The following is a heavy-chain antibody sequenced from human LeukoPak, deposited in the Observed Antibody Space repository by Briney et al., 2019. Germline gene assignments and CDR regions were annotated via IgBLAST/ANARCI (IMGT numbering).Heavy chain of an antibody. D-gene: IGHD3-10*01. CDR2: IIPIFGTA. CDR1: GGTFSSYA. CDR3: ARDSGYGSGSVDY. J-gene: IGHJ4*02. Sequence: SVKVPCKASGGTFSSYAISWVRQAPGQGLEWMGGIIPIFGTANYAQKFQGRVTITADESTSTAYMELSSLRSEDTAVYYCARDSGYGSGSVDYWGQGTLVTVSS. V-gene: IGHV1-69*13.